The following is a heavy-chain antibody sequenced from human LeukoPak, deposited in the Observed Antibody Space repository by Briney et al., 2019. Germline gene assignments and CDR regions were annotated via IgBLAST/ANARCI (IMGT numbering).Heavy chain of an antibody. D-gene: IGHD2-21*02. CDR2: IYTSGST. J-gene: IGHJ5*02. CDR3: ARDRHIVVVTARRGNWFDP. CDR1: GGSIRSYY. Sequence: SETLSLTCTVSGGSIRSYYWSWIRQPAGKGLEWIGRIYTSGSTNYNPSLKSRVTMSVDTSKNQFSLKLSSVTAADTAVYYCARDRHIVVVTARRGNWFDPWGQGTLVTVSS. V-gene: IGHV4-4*07.